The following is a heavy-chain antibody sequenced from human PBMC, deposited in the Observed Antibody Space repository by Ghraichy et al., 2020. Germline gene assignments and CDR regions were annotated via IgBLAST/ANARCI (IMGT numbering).Heavy chain of an antibody. J-gene: IGHJ6*01. D-gene: IGHD3-9*01. CDR3: ARGVSTQYDILTGLIPTYYYYGR. CDR2: IYSGGST. Sequence: IYSGGSTYYADSVKGRFTISRDNSKNTLYLQMNSLRAEDTAVYYCARGVSTQYDILTGLIPTYYYYGR. V-gene: IGHV3-66*01.